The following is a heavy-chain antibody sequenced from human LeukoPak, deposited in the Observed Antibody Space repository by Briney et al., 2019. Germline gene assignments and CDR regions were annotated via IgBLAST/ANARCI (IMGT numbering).Heavy chain of an antibody. CDR2: ISGSGGST. Sequence: GGSLRLSCAASGLTFSTSSMSWVRQTPGKGLEWVSSISGSGGSTYYGDSVKGRFTISRDNSKNTLYLQMNSLRAEDTAVYNCTILSDCRGGTCYWSSFDFWGQGTLVTVSS. J-gene: IGHJ4*02. CDR1: GLTFSTSS. D-gene: IGHD2-15*01. CDR3: TILSDCRGGTCYWSSFDF. V-gene: IGHV3-23*01.